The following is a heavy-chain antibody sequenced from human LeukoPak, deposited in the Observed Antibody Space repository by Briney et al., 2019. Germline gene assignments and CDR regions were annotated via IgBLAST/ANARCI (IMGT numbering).Heavy chain of an antibody. CDR1: GFTFSSYA. CDR3: AKKSGRGSSWYRDAFDI. J-gene: IGHJ3*02. V-gene: IGHV3-23*01. D-gene: IGHD6-13*01. Sequence: GGSLRLSCAASGFTFSSYAMSWVRQAPGKGLEWVLAISGSGGSTYYADSVKGRFTISRDNSKNTLYLQMNSLRAEDTAVYYCAKKSGRGSSWYRDAFDIWGQGTMVTVSS. CDR2: ISGSGGST.